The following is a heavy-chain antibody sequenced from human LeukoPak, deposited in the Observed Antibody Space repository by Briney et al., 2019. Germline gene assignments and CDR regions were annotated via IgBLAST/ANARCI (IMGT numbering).Heavy chain of an antibody. D-gene: IGHD6-6*01. Sequence: GGPLRLSCAASGFPFSSYGMHWVGQAPGKGLQGVAIISYDGSNKYYADSVKGRFTISRDNSKSTLYLQMNSLRAEDTAVYYCARSKSSSSPNFDYWGQGTLVTVSS. CDR2: ISYDGSNK. CDR1: GFPFSSYG. J-gene: IGHJ4*02. V-gene: IGHV3-30*03. CDR3: ARSKSSSSPNFDY.